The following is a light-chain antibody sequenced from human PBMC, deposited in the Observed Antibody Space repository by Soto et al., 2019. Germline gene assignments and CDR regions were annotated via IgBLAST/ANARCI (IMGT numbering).Light chain of an antibody. CDR2: TTD. CDR3: VLYMGSGTWV. J-gene: IGLJ3*02. V-gene: IGLV8-61*01. Sequence: QAVVTQEPPFSVSPGGTVTLTCGLTSGSVSTIHYPGWYQQTPGQAPRTLIYTTDTRSSGVPDRFSGSILGNKAALTITGAQADDECDYYCVLYMGSGTWVFGGGTKLTVL. CDR1: SGSVSTIHY.